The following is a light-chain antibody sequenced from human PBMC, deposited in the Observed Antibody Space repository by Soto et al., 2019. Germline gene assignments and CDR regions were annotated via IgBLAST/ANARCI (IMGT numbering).Light chain of an antibody. Sequence: DIQMTQSPSTLSASVGDRVTITCRASQSISSWLAWYQQKPGKAPKPLIYDASSLESGVPSRFSGSGSGTEFTLTISSLQPDDFATYYCQQYNSYSRTFGQGTKVDI. V-gene: IGKV1-5*01. CDR2: DAS. J-gene: IGKJ1*01. CDR1: QSISSW. CDR3: QQYNSYSRT.